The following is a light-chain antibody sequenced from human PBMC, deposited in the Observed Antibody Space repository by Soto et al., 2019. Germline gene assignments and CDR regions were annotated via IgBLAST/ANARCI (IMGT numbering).Light chain of an antibody. CDR2: DAS. J-gene: IGKJ3*01. CDR1: QSVSDY. Sequence: EIVLTQSPATLSLSPGERATLSCRASQSVSDYVGWYQQKPGQDPRLLIYDASNRATGIPARFSGSGYGTDFTLTISSLEPEDSAVYYCQQRSDWAFSFGPGTKVDI. CDR3: QQRSDWAFS. V-gene: IGKV3-11*01.